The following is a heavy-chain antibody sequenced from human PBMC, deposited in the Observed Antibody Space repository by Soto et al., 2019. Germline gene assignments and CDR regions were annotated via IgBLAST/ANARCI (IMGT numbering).Heavy chain of an antibody. Sequence: EVQLVESGGGLVQPGGSLRLSCAASGFTFSSYSMNWVRQAPGKGLEWVSYISSSSSTIYYADSVKGRFTISRDNAKNSLDLQMNSMRDEATAMYYCAREPSVDYLNWFDPWGQGTLVTVSS. V-gene: IGHV3-48*02. D-gene: IGHD4-17*01. J-gene: IGHJ5*02. CDR1: GFTFSSYS. CDR3: AREPSVDYLNWFDP. CDR2: ISSSSSTI.